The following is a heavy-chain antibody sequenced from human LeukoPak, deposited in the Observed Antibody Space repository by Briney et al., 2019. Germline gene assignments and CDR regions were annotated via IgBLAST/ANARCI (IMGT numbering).Heavy chain of an antibody. D-gene: IGHD6-19*01. V-gene: IGHV3-21*01. J-gene: IGHJ4*02. Sequence: GGSLRLSCAASGFTISSYSMNWVRQAPGKGLEWVSSISSSSSYIYYADSVKGRFTISRDNAKNSLYLQMNSLRAEDTAVYYCATGSGWCEFGWGQGTLVAVSS. CDR1: GFTISSYS. CDR2: ISSSSSYI. CDR3: ATGSGWCEFG.